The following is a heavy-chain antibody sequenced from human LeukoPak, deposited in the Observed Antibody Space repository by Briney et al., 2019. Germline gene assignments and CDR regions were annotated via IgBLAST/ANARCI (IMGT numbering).Heavy chain of an antibody. J-gene: IGHJ3*02. D-gene: IGHD6-6*01. V-gene: IGHV3-23*01. Sequence: GGSLRLSCSASGFTFRNYAVSWVRQAPGKGLEWVSAIGNTGHPTYYADSVKGRFTISRDNAKNTLYLQMNSLRAEDTAAYYCARRSAARDAFDIWGQGTMVTVSS. CDR3: ARRSAARDAFDI. CDR1: GFTFRNYA. CDR2: IGNTGHPT.